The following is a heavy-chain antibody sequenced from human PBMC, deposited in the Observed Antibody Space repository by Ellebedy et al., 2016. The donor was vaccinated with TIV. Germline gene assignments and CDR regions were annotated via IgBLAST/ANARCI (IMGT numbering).Heavy chain of an antibody. J-gene: IGHJ6*03. CDR3: AKSGREGADTYYYMDV. CDR1: GFSFSKYA. Sequence: GESLKISXVASGFSFSKYAMTWVRQAPGKGLEWVSDNADSVKGRFTISRDISKNSLYLQMDSLRAEDTAMYYCAKSGREGADTYYYMDVWGKGIMVTVSS. D-gene: IGHD2-15*01. V-gene: IGHV3-23*01.